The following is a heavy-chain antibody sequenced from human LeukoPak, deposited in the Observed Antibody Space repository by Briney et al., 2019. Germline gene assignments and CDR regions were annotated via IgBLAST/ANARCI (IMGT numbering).Heavy chain of an antibody. CDR2: INHIGST. CDR1: GGSFNTYY. D-gene: IGHD3-9*01. Sequence: PSETLSLTCAVYGGSFNTYYWTWIRQPPGKGLEWIGEINHIGSTKYSPSLESRVTISVDTSENQFSLRLTSVTAADTAVYYCARDLWRYFMDVWGKGTTVTVSS. CDR3: ARDLWRYFMDV. V-gene: IGHV4-34*01. J-gene: IGHJ6*03.